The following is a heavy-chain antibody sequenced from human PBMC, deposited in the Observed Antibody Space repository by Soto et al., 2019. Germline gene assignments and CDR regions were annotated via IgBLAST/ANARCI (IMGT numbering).Heavy chain of an antibody. Sequence: LRLSCTCSGFTFGDYAISWSRQAPGKGLEWVGVIRSKAYGETTDYAASVKGRFTILRDDSKSIAYLQLNSLQSEDTGVYYCTRYTYTSRYSYFGMDAWGHGTTVTVSS. CDR1: GFTFGDYA. V-gene: IGHV3-49*03. CDR3: TRYTYTSRYSYFGMDA. J-gene: IGHJ6*02. CDR2: IRSKAYGETT. D-gene: IGHD2-2*01.